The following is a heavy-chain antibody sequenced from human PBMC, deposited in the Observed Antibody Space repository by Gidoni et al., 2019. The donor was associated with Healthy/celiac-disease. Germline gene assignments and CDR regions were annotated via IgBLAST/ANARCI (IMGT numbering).Heavy chain of an antibody. CDR3: ARGTHYDYVWGSYRYFDY. CDR2: IYHSGST. V-gene: IGHV4-30-2*01. J-gene: IGHJ4*02. D-gene: IGHD3-16*02. CDR1: GGSISSGCYS. Sequence: QLQLQESGSGLVKPSQTLSLTCAVSGGSISSGCYSWSWIRQPPGKGLEWIGYIYHSGSTYYNPSLKSRVTISVDRSKNQFSLKLSSVTAADTAVYYCARGTHYDYVWGSYRYFDYWGQGTLVTVSS.